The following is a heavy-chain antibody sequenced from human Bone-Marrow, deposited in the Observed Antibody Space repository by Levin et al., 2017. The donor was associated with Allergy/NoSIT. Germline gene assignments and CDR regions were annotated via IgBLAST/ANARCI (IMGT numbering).Heavy chain of an antibody. D-gene: IGHD3-10*01. CDR2: IYYSGST. CDR3: ARINLNPPFGELGVFDM. V-gene: IGHV4-30-4*01. J-gene: IGHJ3*02. CDR1: GGSISSGDCY. Sequence: SQTLSLTCTVSGGSISSGDCYWSWIRQSPGKGLEWIGYIYYSGSTHYSPSLKSRGTISVDMSKNQFSLKLSSVTAADTAVYYCARINLNPPFGELGVFDMWGQGTKVTVST.